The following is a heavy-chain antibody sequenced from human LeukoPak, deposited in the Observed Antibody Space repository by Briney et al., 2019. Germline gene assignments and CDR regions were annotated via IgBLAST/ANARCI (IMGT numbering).Heavy chain of an antibody. D-gene: IGHD3-16*01. Sequence: SETLSLTCTVSGGSISSYYWSWIRQPPGKGLEWIGYIYYSGSTNYNPSLKSRVTISVDTSKNQFSLKLSSVTAADTAVYYCARHFGGLMYYLDYWGQGTLVTVSS. CDR2: IYYSGST. V-gene: IGHV4-59*08. J-gene: IGHJ4*02. CDR1: GGSISSYY. CDR3: ARHFGGLMYYLDY.